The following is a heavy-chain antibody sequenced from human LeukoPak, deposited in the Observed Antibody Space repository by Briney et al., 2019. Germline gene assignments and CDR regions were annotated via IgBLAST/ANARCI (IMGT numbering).Heavy chain of an antibody. CDR3: ARDQDRIAAAGGGDY. CDR1: GYTFTSYA. Sequence: GASVKVSCKASGYTFTSYAMNCVRQAPGQGLEWMGWINTNTGNPTYAQGFTGRFVFSLDTSVSTAYLQISSLKAEDTAVYYCARDQDRIAAAGGGDYWGQGTLVTVSS. CDR2: INTNTGNP. V-gene: IGHV7-4-1*02. D-gene: IGHD6-13*01. J-gene: IGHJ4*02.